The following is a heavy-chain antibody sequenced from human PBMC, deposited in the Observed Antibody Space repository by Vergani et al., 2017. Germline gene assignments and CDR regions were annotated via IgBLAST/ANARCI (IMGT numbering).Heavy chain of an antibody. CDR2: LSGSDRCT. CDR3: AKVGRLEVAGTFAAFDI. Sequence: EMQLLESGGYLVQAGGSLRLFCAASGFNFIMHAVSCVRQAPGKGLGSVSTLSGSDRCTHYADSVKGRFTISRDISKNTVFLQMNSLLPEDTAVYYCAKVGRLEVAGTFAAFDIWGQGTMVTVSS. CDR1: GFNFIMHA. J-gene: IGHJ3*02. V-gene: IGHV3-23*01. D-gene: IGHD6-19*01.